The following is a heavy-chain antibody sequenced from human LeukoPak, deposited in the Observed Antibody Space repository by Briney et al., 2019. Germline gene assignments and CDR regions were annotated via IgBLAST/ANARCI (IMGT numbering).Heavy chain of an antibody. CDR2: ISGDGGRT. CDR1: GFTFDDYA. V-gene: IGHV3-43*02. Sequence: GGSLRLSCAASGFTFDDYAMHWVRQAPGKGLEWVSLISGDGGRTYYADSVKGRFTISRDNSKNSLFLQMNSLRTEDTALYYCANLRVWGSYGITRPFDYWGQGTLVTVSS. D-gene: IGHD3-16*01. J-gene: IGHJ4*02. CDR3: ANLRVWGSYGITRPFDY.